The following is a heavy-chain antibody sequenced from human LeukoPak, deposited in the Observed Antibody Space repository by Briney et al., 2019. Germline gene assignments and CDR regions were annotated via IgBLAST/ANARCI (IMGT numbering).Heavy chain of an antibody. CDR1: GFXFSSYW. Sequence: PGGSLRLSCAASGFXFSSYWISWVRQAPGKGLEWVANIKQDVSEKYCADSVKGRFTISRDNAKNSLYLQMNSLRAEDTAVYYCARILSAYDPFDPWGQGTLVTVSS. CDR2: IKQDVSEK. D-gene: IGHD5-12*01. V-gene: IGHV3-7*04. J-gene: IGHJ5*02. CDR3: ARILSAYDPFDP.